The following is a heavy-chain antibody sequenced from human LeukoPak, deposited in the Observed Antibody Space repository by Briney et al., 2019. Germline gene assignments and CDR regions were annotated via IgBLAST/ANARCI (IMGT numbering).Heavy chain of an antibody. CDR1: GFTFSTYA. CDR2: IWYDGSNK. V-gene: IGHV3-33*08. CDR3: ARVAMSDSSGYCDY. D-gene: IGHD3-22*01. J-gene: IGHJ4*02. Sequence: PGRSLRLSCAASGFTFSTYAMHWVRQAPGKGLGWVAVIWYDGSNKNYVDSVKGRFTNSRDNSKNTLYLQMNSLRDEDTAVYYCARVAMSDSSGYCDYWGQGTLVTVSS.